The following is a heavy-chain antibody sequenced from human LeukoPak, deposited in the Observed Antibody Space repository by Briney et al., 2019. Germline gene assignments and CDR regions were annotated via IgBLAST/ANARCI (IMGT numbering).Heavy chain of an antibody. J-gene: IGHJ3*02. CDR2: IIPIFGTA. CDR1: GGTFSSYA. D-gene: IGHD3-22*01. CDR3: AREYYYDSSGYYAGGTRAFDI. V-gene: IGHV1-69*13. Sequence: ASVKVSCKASGGTFSSYAISWVRQAPGQGLEWMGGIIPIFGTANYAQKFQGRVTITADESTSTAYMELSSLRSEDTAVYYCAREYYYDSSGYYAGGTRAFDIWGQGTMVTVSS.